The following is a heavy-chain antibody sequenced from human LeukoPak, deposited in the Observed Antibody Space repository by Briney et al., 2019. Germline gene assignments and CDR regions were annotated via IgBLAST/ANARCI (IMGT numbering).Heavy chain of an antibody. CDR3: ARASRDGYNQNFDY. CDR2: LYPGDSDS. CDR1: GYSFFSNYW. V-gene: IGHV5-51*01. D-gene: IGHD5-24*01. Sequence: GESLQISCKAYGYSFFSNYWIAWVRQMPGKGLEWMGILYPGDSDSRYSPSFQGQVTISADRSISTAYLHWSSLKVSDTATYYCARASRDGYNQNFDYWGQGTLVTVSS. J-gene: IGHJ4*02.